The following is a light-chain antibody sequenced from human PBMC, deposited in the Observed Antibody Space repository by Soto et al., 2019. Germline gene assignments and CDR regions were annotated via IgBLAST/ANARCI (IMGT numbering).Light chain of an antibody. CDR3: QQLNSYPLT. Sequence: DIQLTQSPSFLSASVGDRVTITCRASQGITSYLAWYQQKPGKAPKLLIYAASTLQSGVPSRFSGSGSETEFTLTISSLQPEDFGTYYCQQLNSYPLTFGGGTKVEIK. CDR2: AAS. V-gene: IGKV1-9*01. CDR1: QGITSY. J-gene: IGKJ4*01.